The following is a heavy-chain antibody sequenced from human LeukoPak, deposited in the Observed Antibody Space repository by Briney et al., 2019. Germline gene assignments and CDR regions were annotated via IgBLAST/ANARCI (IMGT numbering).Heavy chain of an antibody. J-gene: IGHJ6*03. Sequence: SETLSLTCTVSGGSLSSGLHYWSWIRQSAGKGLEWIGRFYISGSTDYNPALKSRVTISVDTSKNQFSLKLSSVTAAATAVYYCARGGTMVRGVMGYYYYYMDVWGKGTTVTISS. D-gene: IGHD3-10*01. CDR1: GGSLSSGLHY. CDR3: ARGGTMVRGVMGYYYYYMDV. CDR2: FYISGST. V-gene: IGHV4-61*10.